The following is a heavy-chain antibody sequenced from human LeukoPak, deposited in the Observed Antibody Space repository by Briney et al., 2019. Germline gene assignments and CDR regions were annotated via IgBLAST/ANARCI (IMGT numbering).Heavy chain of an antibody. Sequence: NPSETLSLTCAVYGGSFSGYYWSWIRQPPGKGLEWIGEINYSGSTYYNPSLKSRVTISVDTSKNQFSLKLSSVTAADTAVYYCARPLYSYGKSNWFDPWGQGTLVTVSS. J-gene: IGHJ5*02. CDR3: ARPLYSYGKSNWFDP. CDR2: INYSGST. CDR1: GGSFSGYY. D-gene: IGHD5-18*01. V-gene: IGHV4-34*01.